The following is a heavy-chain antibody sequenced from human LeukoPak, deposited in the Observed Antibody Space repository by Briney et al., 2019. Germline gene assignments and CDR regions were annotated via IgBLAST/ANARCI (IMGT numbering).Heavy chain of an antibody. D-gene: IGHD2-15*01. CDR2: SYASGST. V-gene: IGHV4-4*07. CDR1: GDSISSYY. J-gene: IGHJ6*03. CDR3: ARDGGYCSGVTCYNHYYYMDV. Sequence: SETLSLTCTVTGDSISSYYWSWIRQPTGKGLEWIGRSYASGSTNYNPSLKSRVTMSVDTSKNLFSLKLTSVTAADTAVYYCARDGGYCSGVTCYNHYYYMDVWGKGTTVTISS.